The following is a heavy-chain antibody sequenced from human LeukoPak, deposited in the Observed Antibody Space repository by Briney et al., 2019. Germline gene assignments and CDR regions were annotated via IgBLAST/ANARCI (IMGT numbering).Heavy chain of an antibody. D-gene: IGHD4-17*01. J-gene: IGHJ5*02. V-gene: IGHV3-23*01. CDR3: AKSYGDYVGWFDP. CDR2: ASGSSDST. Sequence: GGSLRLSCAASGFTFSNYAMSWVRQAPGKGLEWVSHASGSSDSTYYADSVKGRFTISRDNSKNTLYLQMSGLRADDTAVYYCAKSYGDYVGWFDPWGQGTLVTVSS. CDR1: GFTFSNYA.